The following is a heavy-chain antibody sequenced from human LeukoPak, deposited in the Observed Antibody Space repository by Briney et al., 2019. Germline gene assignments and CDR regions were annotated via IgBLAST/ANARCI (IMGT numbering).Heavy chain of an antibody. V-gene: IGHV6-1*01. Sequence: SQTLSLTCAISGDSVSRNDAGWSWIRQSPSRGLEWLARTYYRSKWYKNEAGSVKGRITINPDTSKNQFSLQLNSVTPEDTAVYYCARQYSSGWLSHFDYWGQGTLVTVSS. CDR2: TYYRSKWYK. CDR3: ARQYSSGWLSHFDY. CDR1: GDSVSRNDAG. J-gene: IGHJ4*02. D-gene: IGHD6-19*01.